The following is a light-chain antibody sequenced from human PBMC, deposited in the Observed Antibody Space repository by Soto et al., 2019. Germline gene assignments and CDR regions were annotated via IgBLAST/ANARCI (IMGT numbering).Light chain of an antibody. CDR2: KAS. Sequence: DIQMPQSPSTLSASVVDRVTITGRASQTISSWLAWYQQKPGKAPKLLIYKASTLKSGVPSRFSGSGSGTEFTLTISSLQPDDFATYYGQRYNSYSWTVGRGTKVDIK. J-gene: IGKJ1*01. CDR3: QRYNSYSWT. V-gene: IGKV1-5*03. CDR1: QTISSW.